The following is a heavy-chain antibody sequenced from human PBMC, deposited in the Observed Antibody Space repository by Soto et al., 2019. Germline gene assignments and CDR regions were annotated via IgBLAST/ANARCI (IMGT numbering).Heavy chain of an antibody. Sequence: QVKLQESGPGLVKPSETLSLTCNVSGGSIGTYYWSWIRQPAGKGLEWIGRVYTSGSANYNPSLKSRVTMSARASKTQFSLNLSSGTAADTAVYYCARVRRTEGALPLGAFDIWGQGTMVTVSS. CDR1: GGSIGTYY. CDR2: VYTSGSA. V-gene: IGHV4-4*07. J-gene: IGHJ3*02. D-gene: IGHD1-26*01. CDR3: ARVRRTEGALPLGAFDI.